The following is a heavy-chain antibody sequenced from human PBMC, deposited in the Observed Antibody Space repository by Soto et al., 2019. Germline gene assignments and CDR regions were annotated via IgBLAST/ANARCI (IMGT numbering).Heavy chain of an antibody. D-gene: IGHD2-2*02. Sequence: PVGSLRLSCAASGFTFSDYAMHWVRQAPGKGLEWVSLISWDGSRSYYADSVKGRFIISRDNSKESLSLLMTSLGTEDSGLYYRAKDVCSGPTTACYTRLDSWGQGTQVNVSS. J-gene: IGHJ4*02. CDR3: AKDVCSGPTTACYTRLDS. V-gene: IGHV3-43D*04. CDR1: GFTFSDYA. CDR2: ISWDGSRS.